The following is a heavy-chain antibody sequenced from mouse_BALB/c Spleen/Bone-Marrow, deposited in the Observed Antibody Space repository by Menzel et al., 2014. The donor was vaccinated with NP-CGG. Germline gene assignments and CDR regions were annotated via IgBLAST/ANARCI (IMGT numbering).Heavy chain of an antibody. CDR2: ISSGGHDT. D-gene: IGHD2-4*01. CDR3: SKDGGYDYSYYFDY. CDR1: GFTFSAYS. Sequence: EVKLMESGGGLVKPGGSLKLSCAASGFTFSAYSMSWVRQTPKKRLEWVATISSGGHDTYYSESVKGRFTISRDNVKNTLYLQMDSLRSVDSAVYYCSKDGGYDYSYYFDYWGQGTTLTVSS. J-gene: IGHJ2*01. V-gene: IGHV5-6-4*01.